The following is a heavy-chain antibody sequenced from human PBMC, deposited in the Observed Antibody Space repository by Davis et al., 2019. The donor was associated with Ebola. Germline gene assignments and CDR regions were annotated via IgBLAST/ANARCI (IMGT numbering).Heavy chain of an antibody. CDR3: ARGRGGGSYIVYYYYGMDV. Sequence: SETLSLTCTVSGFSITSYYWGWIRQPPGKGLEWIGYIHYSGSTNYNPSLKSRVTISVDTSKNQFSLKLSSVTAADTAVYYCARGRGGGSYIVYYYYGMDVWGKGTTVTVSS. D-gene: IGHD1-26*01. CDR1: GFSITSYY. V-gene: IGHV4-59*12. J-gene: IGHJ6*04. CDR2: IHYSGST.